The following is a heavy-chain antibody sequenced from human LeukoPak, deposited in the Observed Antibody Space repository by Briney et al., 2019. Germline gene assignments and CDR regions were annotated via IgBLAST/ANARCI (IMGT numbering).Heavy chain of an antibody. CDR1: GGSINSNNW. D-gene: IGHD1-26*01. V-gene: IGHV4-4*02. Sequence: PSETLSLTCAVSGGSINSNNWWSWVRQPPGKQLEWIGEIYHSGTTYYNPSLKSRVTISVDKSKNQFSLKLSSVTAADTAVYYCASNRGMGAYFDSWGQGTLVTVST. CDR2: IYHSGTT. CDR3: ASNRGMGAYFDS. J-gene: IGHJ4*02.